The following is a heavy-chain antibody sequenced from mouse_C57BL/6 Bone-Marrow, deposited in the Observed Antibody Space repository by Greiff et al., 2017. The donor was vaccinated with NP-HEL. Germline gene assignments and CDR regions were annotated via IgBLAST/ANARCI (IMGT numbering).Heavy chain of an antibody. CDR3: AKNRILRPSYYAMDY. Sequence: VKLVESGPGLVQPSQRLSITCTVSGFSLTSYGVHWVRQSPGKGLEWLGVIWRGGSTDYNAAFMSRLSITKDNSKSQVFFKMNSLQADDTAIYYCAKNRILRPSYYAMDYWGQGTSVTVSS. V-gene: IGHV2-5*01. J-gene: IGHJ4*01. D-gene: IGHD2-12*01. CDR1: GFSLTSYG. CDR2: IWRGGST.